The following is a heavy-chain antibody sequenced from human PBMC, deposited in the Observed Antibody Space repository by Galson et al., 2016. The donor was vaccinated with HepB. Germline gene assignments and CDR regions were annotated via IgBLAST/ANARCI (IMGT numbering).Heavy chain of an antibody. D-gene: IGHD3-22*01. CDR2: ISAYNGNT. V-gene: IGHV1-18*01. Sequence: SCKASGYTFTSYGISWVRQAPGQGLEWMGWISAYNGNTNYAQKFQGRVTMTTDTSTSTAYMELRSLRSDDTAVYYCARGSSSGFLNWFDPWGLGTLVTVSS. J-gene: IGHJ5*02. CDR1: GYTFTSYG. CDR3: ARGSSSGFLNWFDP.